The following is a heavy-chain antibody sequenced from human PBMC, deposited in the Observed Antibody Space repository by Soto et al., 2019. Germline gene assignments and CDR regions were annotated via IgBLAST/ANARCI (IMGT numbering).Heavy chain of an antibody. CDR2: IYSSGST. CDR3: ARRYGGAFDI. J-gene: IGHJ3*02. Sequence: QVQLQESGPGLVKPSETLSLTCTVSGGSISSYYWSWIRQPPGKGLEWIGYIYSSGSTYYNPSLKSRVTISVDTAKNQFSLKLSSVAAADTAVYYCARRYGGAFDIWGQGTMVTVSS. D-gene: IGHD3-10*01. CDR1: GGSISSYY. V-gene: IGHV4-59*08.